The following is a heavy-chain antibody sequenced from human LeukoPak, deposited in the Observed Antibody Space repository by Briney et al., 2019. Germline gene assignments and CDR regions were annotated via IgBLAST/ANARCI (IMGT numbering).Heavy chain of an antibody. CDR1: GFTFSDYY. D-gene: IGHD5-18*01. V-gene: IGHV3-11*01. CDR2: ISSSGSTI. J-gene: IGHJ4*02. CDR3: ARDLGYSYGYFDY. Sequence: GGSLRLSCAASGFTFSDYYMSWIRQAPGKGLEWVSYISSSGSTIYYAESVKGRFTISRDNAKNSLYLQMNSLRARDTAVYYCARDLGYSYGYFDYWGQGTLVTVSS.